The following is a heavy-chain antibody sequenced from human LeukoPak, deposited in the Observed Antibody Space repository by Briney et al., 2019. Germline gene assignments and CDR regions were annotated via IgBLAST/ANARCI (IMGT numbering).Heavy chain of an antibody. CDR3: ARGQQGYYYDSSGYPASFDC. V-gene: IGHV4-4*07. Sequence: SETLSLTCTVSGGSISNYYWNWIRQPAGKGLEWIGRIYTSGSTNYNPSLKSRVTMSVDTSKNQFYLDLSSVTAADTAVYCCARGQQGYYYDSSGYPASFDCWGQGTLVTVSS. J-gene: IGHJ4*02. CDR2: IYTSGST. CDR1: GGSISNYY. D-gene: IGHD3-22*01.